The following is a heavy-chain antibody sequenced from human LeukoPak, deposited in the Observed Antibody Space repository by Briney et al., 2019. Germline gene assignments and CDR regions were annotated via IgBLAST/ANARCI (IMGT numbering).Heavy chain of an antibody. CDR1: GFTFNNYA. CDR2: ISSSGGNT. V-gene: IGHV3-23*01. CDR3: AKHRDSDSSGWYYFDY. J-gene: IGHJ4*02. D-gene: IGHD6-19*01. Sequence: GVALRLSCAASGFTFNNYAMSWVRQAPGKGLEWVSTISSSGGNTNYADSVKGRFTISRDNSKNTLYLQMNSLRAEDTAIYYCAKHRDSDSSGWYYFDYWGQGTLVTVSS.